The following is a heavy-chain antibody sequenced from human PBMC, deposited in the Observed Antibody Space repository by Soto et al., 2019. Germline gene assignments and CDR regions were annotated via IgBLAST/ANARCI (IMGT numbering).Heavy chain of an antibody. D-gene: IGHD3-22*01. CDR2: ISYDGNTK. V-gene: IGHV3-30*18. CDR3: ANQIATGH. CDR1: GFTFSSYG. Sequence: QVQLVESGGGVVQPGRSLRLSCEASGFTFSSYGMHWVRQAPGKGLAWVAVISYDGNTKYYSDSVQGRFTISRDNSKNTLYLQLNSLRTEETAVYYCANQIATGHWGRGTLVTVS. J-gene: IGHJ4*02.